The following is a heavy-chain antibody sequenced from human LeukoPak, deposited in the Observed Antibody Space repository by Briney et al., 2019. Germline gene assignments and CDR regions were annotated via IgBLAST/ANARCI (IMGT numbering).Heavy chain of an antibody. CDR3: ARAPLTGGTIFDP. CDR2: INPNSGGT. V-gene: IGHV1-2*02. Sequence: ASVKVSCKASGYTITFYSMHWVRQAPGQGLEWMGWINPNSGGTKYAQKFQGRVTMTRDTSISTAYIELSSLRSDDTAVYYCARAPLTGGTIFDPWGQGTLVTVSA. D-gene: IGHD3-3*01. CDR1: GYTITFYS. J-gene: IGHJ5*02.